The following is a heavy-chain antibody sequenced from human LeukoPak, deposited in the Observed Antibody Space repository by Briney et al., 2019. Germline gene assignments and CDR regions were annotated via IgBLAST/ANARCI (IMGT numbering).Heavy chain of an antibody. D-gene: IGHD4-11*01. CDR2: IYTSGST. J-gene: IGHJ6*03. Sequence: PSETLSLTCTVSGGSLSSGSYYWSWIRQPAGKGLEWIGRIYTSGSTNYNPSLKSRVTISVDTSKNQFSLKLSSVTAADTAVYYCARATLHDYSNPWGYMDVWGKGTTVTVSS. CDR3: ARATLHDYSNPWGYMDV. CDR1: GGSLSSGSYY. V-gene: IGHV4-61*02.